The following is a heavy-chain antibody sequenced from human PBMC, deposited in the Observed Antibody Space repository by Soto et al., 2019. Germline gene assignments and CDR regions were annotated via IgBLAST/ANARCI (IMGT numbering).Heavy chain of an antibody. CDR2: INPNSGGT. V-gene: IGHV1-2*02. J-gene: IGHJ6*02. Sequence: QVQLVQSGAEVKKPGASVKVSCKASGYTFTGYYMHWVRQAPGQGLEWMGWINPNSGGTNYAQKFQGRVTMTRDTSISTAYMELSRLRSDDTAVYYCARYKDIVVVPAAPDPCGMDVWGQGTTVTVSS. CDR1: GYTFTGYY. D-gene: IGHD2-2*01. CDR3: ARYKDIVVVPAAPDPCGMDV.